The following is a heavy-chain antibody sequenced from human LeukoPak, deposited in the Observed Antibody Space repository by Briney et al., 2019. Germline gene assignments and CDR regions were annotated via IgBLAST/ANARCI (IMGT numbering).Heavy chain of an antibody. D-gene: IGHD3-10*01. CDR1: GGSISSGGYS. CDR2: IYHSGST. Sequence: PSQTLSLTCAVSGGSISSGGYSWSWIRQPPGKGLEWIGYIYHSGSTYYNPSLKSRVTISVDRSKNQFSLKLSSVTAADTAVYYCARVFGWFGDPPLWYFDLWGRGTLVTVSS. CDR3: ARVFGWFGDPPLWYFDL. J-gene: IGHJ2*01. V-gene: IGHV4-30-2*01.